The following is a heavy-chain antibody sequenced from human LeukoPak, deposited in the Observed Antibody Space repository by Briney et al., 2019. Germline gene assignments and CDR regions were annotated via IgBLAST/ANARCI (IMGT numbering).Heavy chain of an antibody. CDR1: GFTFDDYG. CDR3: ARAQIGYYGSGSYYSSQDY. Sequence: GGSLRLSCAASGFTFDDYGMSWVRQAPGKGLEWVSGINWNGGSTGYADSVKGRFTISRDNAKNSLYLQMNSLRAEDTALYYCARAQIGYYGSGSYYSSQDYWGQGTLVTVSS. J-gene: IGHJ4*02. D-gene: IGHD3-10*01. V-gene: IGHV3-20*04. CDR2: INWNGGST.